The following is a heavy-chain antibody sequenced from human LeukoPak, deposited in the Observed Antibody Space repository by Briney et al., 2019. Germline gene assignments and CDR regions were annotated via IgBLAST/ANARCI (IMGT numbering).Heavy chain of an antibody. D-gene: IGHD3-22*01. Sequence: SETLSLTCTVSGGSISSGGYYWSWIRQHPGKGLEWIGYIYYSGSTHYNPSLKSRVTISVDTSKNQFSLKLSSVTAADTAIYYCARVPNPFYYDSSGYHFDCWGQGTLVTVSS. CDR1: GGSISSGGYY. CDR2: IYYSGST. J-gene: IGHJ4*02. V-gene: IGHV4-31*03. CDR3: ARVPNPFYYDSSGYHFDC.